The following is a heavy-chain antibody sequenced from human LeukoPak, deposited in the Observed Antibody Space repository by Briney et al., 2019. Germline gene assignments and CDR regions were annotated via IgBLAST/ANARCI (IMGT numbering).Heavy chain of an antibody. D-gene: IGHD2-21*01. CDR2: IDERGTNA. CDR1: GFTFSNHW. V-gene: IGHV3-74*03. Sequence: GGSLRLSCTASGFTFSNHWMHWVRQTPGKGLVWVSRIDERGTNAMYADSVKGRFSISRDNAKNTVNLQMDSLRAEDTGVYYCIRDEALWRLDYWGQGTLVTVS. CDR3: IRDEALWRLDY. J-gene: IGHJ4*02.